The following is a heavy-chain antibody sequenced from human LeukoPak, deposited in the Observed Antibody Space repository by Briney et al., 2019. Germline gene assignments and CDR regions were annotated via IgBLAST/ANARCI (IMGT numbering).Heavy chain of an antibody. CDR1: GFTFSSYS. J-gene: IGHJ4*02. D-gene: IGHD3-10*02. Sequence: GGSLRLSCAASGFTFSSYSMNWVRQAPGKGLEWVSSISSSSSYIYYADSVKGRFTISRDNAKNSLYLQMNSLRVEDTAVYHCARDAYPCSSDYWGQGTLVTVSS. CDR2: ISSSSSYI. V-gene: IGHV3-21*01. CDR3: ARDAYPCSSDY.